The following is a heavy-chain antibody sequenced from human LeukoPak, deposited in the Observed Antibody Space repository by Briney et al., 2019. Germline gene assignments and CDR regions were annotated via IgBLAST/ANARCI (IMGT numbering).Heavy chain of an antibody. D-gene: IGHD4-23*01. CDR1: GFTFSKAW. CDR2: ISGSGGST. CDR3: AKAVESGGLFDS. V-gene: IGHV3-23*01. J-gene: IGHJ4*02. Sequence: GGSLRLSCAASGFTFSKAWMSWVRQAPGKGLEWVSAISGSGGSTYYADSVKGRFTISRDNSKNTLYLQMNSLRAEDTAVYYCAKAVESGGLFDSWGQGTLVTVSS.